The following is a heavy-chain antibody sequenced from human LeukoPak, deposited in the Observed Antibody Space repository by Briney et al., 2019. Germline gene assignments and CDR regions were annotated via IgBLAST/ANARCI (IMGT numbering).Heavy chain of an antibody. D-gene: IGHD1-1*01. V-gene: IGHV1-69*13. CDR2: IIPIFGTA. J-gene: IGHJ3*02. CDR1: GGTFSSYA. Sequence: SVKVSCKASGGTFSSYAISWVRQAPGQGLEWMGGIIPIFGTANYAQKFQGRVTITADESTSTAYMELSSLRSEDTAVYYCARDTLHPSTTSFKELGATSDAFDIWGQGTMVTVSS. CDR3: ARDTLHPSTTSFKELGATSDAFDI.